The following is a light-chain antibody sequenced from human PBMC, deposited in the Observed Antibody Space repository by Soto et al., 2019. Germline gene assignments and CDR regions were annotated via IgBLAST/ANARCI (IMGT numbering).Light chain of an antibody. CDR2: GND. J-gene: IGLJ3*02. CDR1: SSNSGAGYD. CDR3: QSYDSRLSGSV. Sequence: QLVLTQPPSVSGAPGQRVTISCTGSSSNSGAGYDVHWYQQLPGTAPKLLIYGNDNRPSGVPERFSGSKSGTSASLAITGLQAEDEADYYCQSYDSRLSGSVFGGGTKVTVL. V-gene: IGLV1-40*01.